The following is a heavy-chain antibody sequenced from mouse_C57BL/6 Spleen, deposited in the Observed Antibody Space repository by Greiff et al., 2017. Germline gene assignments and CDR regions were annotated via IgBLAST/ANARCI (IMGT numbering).Heavy chain of an antibody. CDR2: IYPGSGST. CDR1: GYTFTSYW. V-gene: IGHV1-55*01. Sequence: QVQLQQPGAELVKPGASVKMSCKASGYTFTSYWITWVKQRPGQGLEWIGDIYPGSGSTNYNEKFKSKATLTVDTSSSTAYMQLSSLTSEDSAVYYCARRSYGNYDFDYWGQGTTLTVSS. D-gene: IGHD2-1*01. CDR3: ARRSYGNYDFDY. J-gene: IGHJ2*01.